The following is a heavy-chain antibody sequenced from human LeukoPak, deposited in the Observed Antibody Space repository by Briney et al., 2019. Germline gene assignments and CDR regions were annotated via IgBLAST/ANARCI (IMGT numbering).Heavy chain of an antibody. D-gene: IGHD2-15*01. J-gene: IGHJ6*03. CDR2: ISGSGGST. Sequence: GGSLRLSCAASGFTFSSYAMSWVRQAPGKGLEWVSAISGSGGSTYYADSVKGRFTISRDNSKNTLYLQMNGLRAEDTAVYYCAKGVEDSGIYYYYYMDVWGKGTTVTVPS. CDR3: AKGVEDSGIYYYYYMDV. CDR1: GFTFSSYA. V-gene: IGHV3-23*01.